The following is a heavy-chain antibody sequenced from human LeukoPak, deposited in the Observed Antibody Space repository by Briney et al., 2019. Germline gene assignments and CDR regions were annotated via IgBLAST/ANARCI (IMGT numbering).Heavy chain of an antibody. J-gene: IGHJ4*02. CDR1: GGSITSSNW. CDR2: ISHSGDT. D-gene: IGHD3-9*01. CDR3: ARWSYYDILTGYSPPGDF. V-gene: IGHV4-4*02. Sequence: SETLSLTCAVSGGSITSSNWWSWVRQAPGKGLEWIGKISHSGDTDYNPSLKSRVTLSVDKSKNQFSLMVNSMTAADTAVYYCARWSYYDILTGYSPPGDFWGQGTLVTVSS.